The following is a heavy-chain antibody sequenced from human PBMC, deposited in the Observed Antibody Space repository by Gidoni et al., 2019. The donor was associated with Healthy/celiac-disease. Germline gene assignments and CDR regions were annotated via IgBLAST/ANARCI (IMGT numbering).Heavy chain of an antibody. J-gene: IGHJ5*02. V-gene: IGHV4-34*01. CDR2: INHSGST. CDR3: ARVTRVRLRKAAAGLYNWFDP. CDR1: GGSFSGYY. D-gene: IGHD6-13*01. Sequence: QVQLQQWGAGLLKPSETLSLTCAVYGGSFSGYYCSWIRQPPGKGLEWIGEINHSGSTNYNPSLKSRVTISVDTFKNQFSLKLSSVTAADTAVYDCARVTRVRLRKAAAGLYNWFDPWGQGTLVTVSS.